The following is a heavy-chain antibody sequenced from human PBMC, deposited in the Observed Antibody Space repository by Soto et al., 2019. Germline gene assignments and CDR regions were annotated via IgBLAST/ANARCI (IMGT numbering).Heavy chain of an antibody. CDR3: ARDGVDTATNHHYYGMDV. Sequence: ASVKVSFKASGWTFSSYAISWVRQAGGQGLEWMGGIIPIFGTANYAQKFQGRVTITADESTSTAYMELSSLRSEDTAVYYCARDGVDTATNHHYYGMDVWGQGTTVTVSS. D-gene: IGHD5-18*01. J-gene: IGHJ6*02. CDR1: GWTFSSYA. CDR2: IIPIFGTA. V-gene: IGHV1-69*13.